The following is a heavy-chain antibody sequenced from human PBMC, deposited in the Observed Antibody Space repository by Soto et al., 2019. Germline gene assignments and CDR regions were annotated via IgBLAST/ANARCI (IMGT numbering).Heavy chain of an antibody. CDR2: IIPMLAIT. CDR3: ALGSWSGETFDI. V-gene: IGHV1-69*02. D-gene: IGHD6-13*01. CDR1: GGTFNVYT. Sequence: QVQLVQSGAEVKKPGSSVKVSCKASGGTFNVYTIIWARQAPGQGLEWMGRIIPMLAITNYAQRFQGRVTLTADTSTTTAYMELSSLTSEDTAVYYCALGSWSGETFDIWGQGTLVTVSS. J-gene: IGHJ3*02.